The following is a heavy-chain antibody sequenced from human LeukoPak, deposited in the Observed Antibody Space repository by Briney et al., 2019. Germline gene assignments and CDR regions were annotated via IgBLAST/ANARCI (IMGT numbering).Heavy chain of an antibody. D-gene: IGHD3-22*01. CDR2: INPNSGDT. CDR1: GYTFTGYY. V-gene: IGHV1-2*06. CDR3: ARDLPPDSSGYYYGYYYGMDV. J-gene: IGHJ6*02. Sequence: ASVKVSCKASGYTFTGYYMHWVRQAPGQGLEWMGRINPNSGDTNYAQKFQGRVTMTRDTSISTAYMELSRLRSDDTAVYYCARDLPPDSSGYYYGYYYGMDVWGQGTTVTVSS.